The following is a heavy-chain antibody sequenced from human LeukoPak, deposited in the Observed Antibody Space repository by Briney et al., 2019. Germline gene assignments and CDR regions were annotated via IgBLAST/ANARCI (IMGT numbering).Heavy chain of an antibody. V-gene: IGHV3-74*01. Sequence: PGGSLRLSCAASGFTFSSYWMHWVRQAPGKGLVWVSRINSDGSSTSYADSVKGRFTISRDNAKNTMYLQMNGLRAEDTAVYYCARPGGADYYRGLYYFDYWGQGTLVTVSS. CDR3: ARPGGADYYRGLYYFDY. D-gene: IGHD3-10*01. CDR2: INSDGSST. J-gene: IGHJ4*02. CDR1: GFTFSSYW.